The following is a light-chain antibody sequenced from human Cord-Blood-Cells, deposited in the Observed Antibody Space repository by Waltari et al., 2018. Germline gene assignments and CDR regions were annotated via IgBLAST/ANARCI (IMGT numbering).Light chain of an antibody. J-gene: IGLJ3*02. CDR2: GNS. Sequence: QSVLTQPPSVSGAPGQRVTISCTGSSPNLGAGYDVPWYQQRPGTAPKLLIYGNSNRPSGVPDRFSGSKSGTSASLAITGLQAEDEADYYCQSYDSSLSGWVFGGGTKLTVL. CDR1: SPNLGAGYD. CDR3: QSYDSSLSGWV. V-gene: IGLV1-40*01.